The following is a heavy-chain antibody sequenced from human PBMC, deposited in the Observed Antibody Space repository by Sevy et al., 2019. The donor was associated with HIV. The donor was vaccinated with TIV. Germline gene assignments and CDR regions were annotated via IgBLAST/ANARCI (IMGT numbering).Heavy chain of an antibody. CDR2: LYHSGST. D-gene: IGHD2-15*01. J-gene: IGHJ4*02. Sequence: SETLSLTCAVSGGSLSSGAYSWSWIRQPPGKGLEWIGCLYHSGSTYYNPSLKSRVTISVDRSKNQFSLKLSSVTAADTAVYYCARVSGNSEWGYDFDSWGQGTLVTVSS. V-gene: IGHV4-30-2*01. CDR1: GGSLSSGAYS. CDR3: ARVSGNSEWGYDFDS.